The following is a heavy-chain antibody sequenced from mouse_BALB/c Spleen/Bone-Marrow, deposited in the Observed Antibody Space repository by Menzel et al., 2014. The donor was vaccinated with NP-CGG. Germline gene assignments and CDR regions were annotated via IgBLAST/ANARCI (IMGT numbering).Heavy chain of an antibody. V-gene: IGHV14-3*02. CDR1: GFNIKDTH. Sequence: EVKLAESGAELVKPGASVKLSCTPSGFNIKDTHMHWVKQRPEQGLEWIGRIDPANGNTKYDPNFQGKATITADTSSNTAYLQLSSLTSEDTAVYYCARDYGNTAWFASWGHGTLVSVS. J-gene: IGHJ3*01. CDR3: ARDYGNTAWFAS. CDR2: IDPANGNT. D-gene: IGHD1-1*01.